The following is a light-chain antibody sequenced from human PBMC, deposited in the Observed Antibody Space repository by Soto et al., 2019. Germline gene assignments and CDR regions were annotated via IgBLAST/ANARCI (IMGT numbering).Light chain of an antibody. Sequence: QSVLTQPPSVSGAPGQRVTISCTGSSSNIGASYDVHWYQQLPGTVPKLLISGNTNRPSGVPDRFSGSKSGTSASLTISGLQAEDEADYYCSSYTSSSTPHVVFGGGTKVTVL. CDR3: SSYTSSSTPHVV. V-gene: IGLV1-40*01. CDR2: GNT. J-gene: IGLJ2*01. CDR1: SSNIGASYD.